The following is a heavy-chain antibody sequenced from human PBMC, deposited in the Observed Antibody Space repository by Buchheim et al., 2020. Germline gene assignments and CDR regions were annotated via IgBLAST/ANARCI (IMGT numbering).Heavy chain of an antibody. V-gene: IGHV4-34*01. J-gene: IGHJ6*03. D-gene: IGHD6-13*01. Sequence: QVQLQQWGAGLLKPSETLSLTCAVYGGSFSGYYWSWIRQPPGKGLEWIGEINHSGSTNYNPSLKSRVTISVDTSKNQFSLKLSSVTAADTAVYYCARFAWVIAAAISKTPAKDMDVWGKGTT. CDR1: GGSFSGYY. CDR2: INHSGST. CDR3: ARFAWVIAAAISKTPAKDMDV.